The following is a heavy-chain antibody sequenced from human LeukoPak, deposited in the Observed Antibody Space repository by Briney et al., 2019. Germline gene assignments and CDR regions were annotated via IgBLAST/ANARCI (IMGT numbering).Heavy chain of an antibody. Sequence: ASVKASCKASGYTFTGYYMHWVRQAPGQGLEWMGWIIPNSGGTHYAQKFQGRVTMTRDTSISSAYMELSSLTSDDTAVYYCARVWPCANGVCPDVFEYWGQGTLVTVSS. D-gene: IGHD2-8*01. J-gene: IGHJ4*02. CDR2: IIPNSGGT. V-gene: IGHV1-2*02. CDR1: GYTFTGYY. CDR3: ARVWPCANGVCPDVFEY.